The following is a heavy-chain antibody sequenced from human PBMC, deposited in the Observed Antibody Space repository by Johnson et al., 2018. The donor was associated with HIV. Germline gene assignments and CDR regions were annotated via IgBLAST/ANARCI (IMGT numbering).Heavy chain of an antibody. CDR3: ARQNYEDRSGSCAFDS. CDR1: GLTFSSYW. V-gene: IGHV3-7*05. D-gene: IGHD3-22*01. CDR2: IKQDGSDK. Sequence: VQLVESGGGLVQPGGSLRLSCAASGLTFSSYWMSWVRQAPGKGLEWVANIKQDGSDKYYVDSVKGRFTISRDNAKNSLYLQMNSLRAEDTAVYYCARQNYEDRSGSCAFDSWGQGTMVTVSS. J-gene: IGHJ3*02.